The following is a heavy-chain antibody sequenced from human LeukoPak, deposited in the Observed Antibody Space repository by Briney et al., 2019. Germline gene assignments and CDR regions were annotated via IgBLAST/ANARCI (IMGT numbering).Heavy chain of an antibody. V-gene: IGHV3-23*01. Sequence: PGGSLRLSCAASGFTFSSYGMSWVRQAPGKGLEWVSGISGSAGSTYYADSVKGRFTISRDNSKSTLYLQMNSLRVEDTAVYYRAKDRTPWNDYAFDMWGQGTMVTVSS. CDR1: GFTFSSYG. CDR2: ISGSAGST. J-gene: IGHJ3*02. D-gene: IGHD1-1*01. CDR3: AKDRTPWNDYAFDM.